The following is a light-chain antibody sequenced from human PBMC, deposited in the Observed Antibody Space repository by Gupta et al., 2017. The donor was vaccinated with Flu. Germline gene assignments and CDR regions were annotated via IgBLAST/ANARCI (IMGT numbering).Light chain of an antibody. CDR1: YKF. V-gene: IGLV2-14*03. CDR2: EIS. J-gene: IGLJ2*01. Sequence: YKFVSWYQQHSDKHHKLIIYEISGRPAGVSDRFSGSKSGNTASLTISGLQADEEALYYCASFTSSSTLLFGGGTKLTVL. CDR3: ASFTSSSTLL.